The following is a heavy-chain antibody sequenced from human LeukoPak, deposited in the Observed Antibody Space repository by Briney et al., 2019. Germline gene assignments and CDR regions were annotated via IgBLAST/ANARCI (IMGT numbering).Heavy chain of an antibody. CDR2: ITGDGGYT. CDR3: WRAWNNDSRNAFDI. Sequence: RGSLRLSCAASGCTFSTYVMKWVRQAPGKGLEYVSAITGDGGYTYYANSLKGRFTISTDNSTRTPYLHMGSRRADDRAVYYSWRAWNNDSRNAFDIWGQGTMVTVSS. CDR1: GCTFSTYV. J-gene: IGHJ3*02. D-gene: IGHD3-22*01. V-gene: IGHV3-64*01.